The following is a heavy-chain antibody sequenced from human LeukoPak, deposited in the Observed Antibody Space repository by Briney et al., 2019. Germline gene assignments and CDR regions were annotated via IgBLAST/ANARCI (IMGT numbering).Heavy chain of an antibody. J-gene: IGHJ4*02. CDR2: ISAGGGST. Sequence: GGSLRLSCVASGFTFSTYAMNWVRQAPGKGLEWVSGISAGGGSTNYADSVKGRFTISRDDSKNTLYLHVNSLRAEDTAVYYCAKRPTYFDFWGQGTLVTVSS. V-gene: IGHV3-23*01. CDR3: AKRPTYFDF. CDR1: GFTFSTYA.